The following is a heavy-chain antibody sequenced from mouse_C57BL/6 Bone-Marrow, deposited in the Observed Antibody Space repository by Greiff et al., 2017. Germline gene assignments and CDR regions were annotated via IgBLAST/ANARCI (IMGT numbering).Heavy chain of an antibody. V-gene: IGHV5-4*01. D-gene: IGHD1-1*01. CDR2: ISDGGSYT. CDR1: GFTFSSYA. J-gene: IGHJ3*01. CDR3: ARDLGYGSSFAWFAY. Sequence: DVQLVESGGGLVKPGGSLKLSCAASGFTFSSYAMSWVRQTPEKRLEWVATISDGGSYTYYPDNVKGRFTISRDNAKNNLYLQMSHLKSEDTAMYYCARDLGYGSSFAWFAYWGQGTLVTVSA.